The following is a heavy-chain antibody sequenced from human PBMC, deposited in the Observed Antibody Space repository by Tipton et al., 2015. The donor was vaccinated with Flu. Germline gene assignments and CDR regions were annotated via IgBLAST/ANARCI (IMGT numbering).Heavy chain of an antibody. CDR3: ARTLGYCSSTSCYGHYYFDY. CDR2: IYYSGST. J-gene: IGHJ4*02. V-gene: IGHV4-59*08. D-gene: IGHD2-2*01. CDR1: GGSISSYY. Sequence: TLSLTCTVSGGSISSYYWSWIRQPPGKGLEWIGYIYYSGSTNYNPSLKSRVTISVDTSKNQFSLKLSSVTAADTAVYYCARTLGYCSSTSCYGHYYFDYWGQGTLVTVSS.